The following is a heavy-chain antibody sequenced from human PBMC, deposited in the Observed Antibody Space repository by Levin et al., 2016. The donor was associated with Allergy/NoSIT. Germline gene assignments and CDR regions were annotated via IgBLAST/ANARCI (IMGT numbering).Heavy chain of an antibody. D-gene: IGHD2-2*01. CDR1: GGSVSSYY. J-gene: IGHJ4*02. Sequence: SETLSLTCTVSGGSVSSYYWSWIRQPPGKRLEWIAYIYHSGSTNYNPSLKSRVTISLDRSKNQLSLQMRSVTAADTAIYYCARGPDCSSTGCYLFDYWGQGTLVTVSS. CDR3: ARGPDCSSTGCYLFDY. V-gene: IGHV4-59*02. CDR2: IYHSGST.